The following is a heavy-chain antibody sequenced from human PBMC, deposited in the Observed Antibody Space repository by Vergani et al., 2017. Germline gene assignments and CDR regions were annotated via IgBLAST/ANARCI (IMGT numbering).Heavy chain of an antibody. J-gene: IGHJ4*02. CDR1: GFTFSSYS. D-gene: IGHD3-22*01. CDR3: AREKYYYDSSGSHVDY. CDR2: ISSSSSTI. V-gene: IGHV3-48*02. Sequence: EVQLVESGGGLVQPGGSLRLSCAASGFTFSSYSMNWVRQAPGKGLEWVSYISSSSSTIYYADSVKGRFTNSRDNAKNSLYLQMNSLRDEDTAVYYCAREKYYYDSSGSHVDYWGQGTLVTVSS.